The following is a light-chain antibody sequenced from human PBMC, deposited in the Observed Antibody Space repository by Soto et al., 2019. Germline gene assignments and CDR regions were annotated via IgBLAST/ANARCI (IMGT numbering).Light chain of an antibody. Sequence: AIQLTQSPSSLSASVGDRVTITCRASQGIGSSLAWYQQKPGKPPRVLIYSTSTLSNGVPSRFSGSGSGTDFSLTISCLQPEDFVTYFCQQVNTFPFTFGGGTRVDIK. CDR1: QGIGSS. CDR2: STS. CDR3: QQVNTFPFT. V-gene: IGKV1-13*02. J-gene: IGKJ4*01.